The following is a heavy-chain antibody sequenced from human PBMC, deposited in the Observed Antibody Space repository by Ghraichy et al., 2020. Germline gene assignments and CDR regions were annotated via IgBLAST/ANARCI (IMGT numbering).Heavy chain of an antibody. CDR2: IYYSGST. D-gene: IGHD4-17*01. V-gene: IGHV4-31*03. CDR1: GGSISSGGYY. Sequence: SETLSLTCTVSGGSISSGGYYWSWIRQHPGKGLEWIGYIYYSGSTYYNPSLKSRVTISVDTSKNQFSLKLSSVTAADTAVYYCARDSSPVDYGDREDDAFDIWGQGTMVTVSS. J-gene: IGHJ3*02. CDR3: ARDSSPVDYGDREDDAFDI.